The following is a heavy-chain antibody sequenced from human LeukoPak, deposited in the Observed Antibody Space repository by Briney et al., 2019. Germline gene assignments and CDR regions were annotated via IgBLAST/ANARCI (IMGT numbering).Heavy chain of an antibody. Sequence: GESLKISCKGSGYSFTSYWIGWVRQMPGKGLEWMGIIYPGDSDTRYSPSFQGQVTISADKSISTAYLQWSSLKASDTAMYYCARCAKAYCGGDCYYYYYYYMDVWGKGTTVTVSS. V-gene: IGHV5-51*01. CDR1: GYSFTSYW. D-gene: IGHD2-21*02. CDR2: IYPGDSDT. CDR3: ARCAKAYCGGDCYYYYYYYMDV. J-gene: IGHJ6*03.